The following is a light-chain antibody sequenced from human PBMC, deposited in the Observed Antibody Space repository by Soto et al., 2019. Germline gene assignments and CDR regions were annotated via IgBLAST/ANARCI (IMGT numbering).Light chain of an antibody. CDR2: GAS. CDR3: QQYNNWPLT. J-gene: IGKJ4*01. V-gene: IGKV3-15*01. CDR1: QSVSNN. Sequence: ELVLTQSPCTLSLAPLALSTPSCWARQSVSNNYLAWYQQKPGQAPRLLIYGASTRATGIPARFSGSGSGTEFTLTISSLQSEDFAVYYCQQYNNWPLTFGGGTKVDIK.